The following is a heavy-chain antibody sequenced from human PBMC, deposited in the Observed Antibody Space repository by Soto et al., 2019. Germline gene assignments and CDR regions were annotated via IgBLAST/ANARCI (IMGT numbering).Heavy chain of an antibody. V-gene: IGHV1-18*01. CDR3: ARVGFYSGSYQYNFDY. CDR2: ISAYNGNT. D-gene: IGHD1-26*01. Sequence: ASVKVSCKASGYTFTSYGISWVRQAPGQGLEWMGWISAYNGNTNYAQKLQGRVTMTTDTSTGTAYMELRSLRSDDTAVYYCARVGFYSGSYQYNFDYWGQGTLVTVSS. J-gene: IGHJ4*02. CDR1: GYTFTSYG.